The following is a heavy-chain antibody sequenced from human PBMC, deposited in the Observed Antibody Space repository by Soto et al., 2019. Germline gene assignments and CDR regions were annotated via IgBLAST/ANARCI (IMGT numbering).Heavy chain of an antibody. Sequence: QVQLQESGPGLVKPSETLSLTCTVSGVSVSSGDYYWSWIRQSAGKGLEWIGCLAYTGVSNYNPSLKSRVTISEDTSKNQFSLKLGSVTAADTAVYYCARTARWWDSGGYAFDVWGQGTMVSVSS. CDR3: ARTARWWDSGGYAFDV. CDR1: GVSVSSGDYY. J-gene: IGHJ3*01. D-gene: IGHD2-15*01. V-gene: IGHV4-61*08. CDR2: LAYTGVS.